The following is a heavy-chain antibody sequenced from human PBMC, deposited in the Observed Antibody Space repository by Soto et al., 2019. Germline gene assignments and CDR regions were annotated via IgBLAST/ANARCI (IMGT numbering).Heavy chain of an antibody. CDR3: ARGWYYFDV. Sequence: SETLSLTCDVSVEPMTGGYYWGWIRQSPGKGLEWIGSIYYGGTTYYNPSLRSRLAISIDTSKNQFSLRLSSVTAADTALYYCARGWYYFDVWGQGSLVTVS. CDR1: VEPMTGGYY. V-gene: IGHV4-38-2*01. D-gene: IGHD2-15*01. J-gene: IGHJ4*02. CDR2: IYYGGTT.